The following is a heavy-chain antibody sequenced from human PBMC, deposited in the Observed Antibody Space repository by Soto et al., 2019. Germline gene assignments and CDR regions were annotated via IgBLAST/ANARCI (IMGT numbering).Heavy chain of an antibody. CDR1: GDSITSNSYF. Sequence: SETLSLTCTVSGDSITSNSYFWAWIRQPPGKGLEWIGSIYYSGTTYYNPSLKSRVTISVDRSKNQFSLKLRSVTAADTAVYYCARHFSVDYFDDWGQGALVTVSS. V-gene: IGHV4-39*01. CDR3: ARHFSVDYFDD. CDR2: IYYSGTT. J-gene: IGHJ4*02.